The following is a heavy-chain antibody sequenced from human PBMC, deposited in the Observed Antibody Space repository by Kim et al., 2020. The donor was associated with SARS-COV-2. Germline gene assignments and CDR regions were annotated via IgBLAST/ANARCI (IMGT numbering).Heavy chain of an antibody. D-gene: IGHD6-13*01. CDR2: INHSGST. Sequence: SETLSLTCAVYGGSFSGYYWSWIRQPPGKGLEWIGEINHSGSTNYNPSLKSRVTISVDTSKNQFSLKLSSVTAADTAVYYCASHRRWYGGKDGRVDYWG. CDR1: GGSFSGYY. CDR3: ASHRRWYGGKDGRVDY. J-gene: IGHJ4*01. V-gene: IGHV4-34*01.